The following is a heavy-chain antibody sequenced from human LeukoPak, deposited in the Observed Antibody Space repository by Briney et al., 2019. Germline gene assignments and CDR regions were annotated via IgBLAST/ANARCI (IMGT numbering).Heavy chain of an antibody. CDR2: ISSSSSYI. J-gene: IGHJ4*02. V-gene: IGHV3-21*01. CDR1: GFTFSNAW. CDR3: ARDLYYGSGSYYDY. Sequence: GGSLRLSCAASGFTFSNAWMSWVRQAPGKGLEWVSSISSSSSYIYYADSVKGRFTISRDNAKNSLYLQMNSLRAEDTAVYYCARDLYYGSGSYYDYWGQGTLVTVSS. D-gene: IGHD3-10*01.